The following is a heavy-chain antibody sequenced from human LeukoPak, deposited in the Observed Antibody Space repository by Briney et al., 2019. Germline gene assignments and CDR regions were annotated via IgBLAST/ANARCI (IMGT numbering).Heavy chain of an antibody. Sequence: GRSLKISCKGSGYSFTSYWIGWVRQMPGKGLEWMGIIYPGDSDTRYSPSFQGQVTISADKSISTAYLQWSSLKASDTAMYYCARPEVGGDYGFWFDPWGQGTLVTVSS. D-gene: IGHD2-21*02. J-gene: IGHJ5*02. CDR2: IYPGDSDT. V-gene: IGHV5-51*03. CDR1: GYSFTSYW. CDR3: ARPEVGGDYGFWFDP.